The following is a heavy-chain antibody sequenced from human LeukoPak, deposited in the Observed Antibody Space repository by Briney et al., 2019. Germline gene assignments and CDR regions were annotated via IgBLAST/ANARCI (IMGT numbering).Heavy chain of an antibody. V-gene: IGHV4-4*07. CDR1: GGSISSYY. D-gene: IGHD3-3*01. J-gene: IGHJ6*03. Sequence: SQTLSLTCTVSGGSISSYYWSWIRQPAGKGLEWIGRIYTSGSTNYNPSLKSRVTMSVDTSKNQFSLKLSSVTAADTAVYYCARGVTIFGPPNYYYYMDVWGKGTTVTVSS. CDR2: IYTSGST. CDR3: ARGVTIFGPPNYYYYMDV.